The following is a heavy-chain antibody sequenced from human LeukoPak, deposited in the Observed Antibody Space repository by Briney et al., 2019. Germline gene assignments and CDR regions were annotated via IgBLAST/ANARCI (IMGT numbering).Heavy chain of an antibody. Sequence: ASVKVSCKASGYTFTGYCMHWVRQAPGQGLEWMGWINPNSGGTNYAQKFQGRVTMTRGMSTSTVYMELSSLRSEDTAVYYCARDATPYYYYMDVWGKGTTVTVSS. CDR3: ARDATPYYYYMDV. V-gene: IGHV1-2*02. CDR2: INPNSGGT. CDR1: GYTFTGYC. J-gene: IGHJ6*03.